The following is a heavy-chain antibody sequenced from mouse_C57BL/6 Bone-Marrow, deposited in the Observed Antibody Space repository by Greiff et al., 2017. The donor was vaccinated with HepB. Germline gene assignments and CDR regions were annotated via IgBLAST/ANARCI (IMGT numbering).Heavy chain of an antibody. J-gene: IGHJ4*01. D-gene: IGHD1-1*01. CDR3: ARQGFLLLLLDAMDY. CDR2: ISNGGGST. V-gene: IGHV5-12*01. Sequence: EVNVVESGGGLVQPGGSLKLSCAASGFTFSDYYMYWVRQTPEKRLEWVAYISNGGGSTYYPDTVKGRFTISRDNAKNTLYLQMSRLKSEDTAMYYCARQGFLLLLLDAMDYCGQGTSVTVSS. CDR1: GFTFSDYY.